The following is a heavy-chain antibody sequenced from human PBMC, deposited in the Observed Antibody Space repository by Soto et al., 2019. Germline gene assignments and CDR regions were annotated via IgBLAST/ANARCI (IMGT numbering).Heavy chain of an antibody. CDR2: INPSGGST. CDR3: ARDVAVAVNWFDP. D-gene: IGHD6-19*01. V-gene: IGHV1-46*01. J-gene: IGHJ5*02. Sequence: PSVKVSCKASGYAFTSYYMHWVRQAPGQGLEWMGIINPSGGSTSYAQKFQGRVTMTRDTSTSTVYMELSSLRSEDTAVYYCARDVAVAVNWFDPWGQGTLVTVSS. CDR1: GYAFTSYY.